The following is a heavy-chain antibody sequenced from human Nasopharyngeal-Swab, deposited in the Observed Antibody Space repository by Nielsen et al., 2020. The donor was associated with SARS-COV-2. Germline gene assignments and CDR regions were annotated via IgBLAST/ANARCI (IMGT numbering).Heavy chain of an antibody. V-gene: IGHV3-30-3*02. CDR3: AKIGGDSTELRAFDI. Sequence: GGSLRLSCAASGFTFSRYAMHWVRQAPGKGLEWVAVISDDGNNKYYADSVKGRFTISRDNSKNTLYLQMNSLRAEDTAVYYCAKIGGDSTELRAFDIWGQGTMVTVSS. J-gene: IGHJ3*02. D-gene: IGHD3-16*01. CDR1: GFTFSRYA. CDR2: ISDDGNNK.